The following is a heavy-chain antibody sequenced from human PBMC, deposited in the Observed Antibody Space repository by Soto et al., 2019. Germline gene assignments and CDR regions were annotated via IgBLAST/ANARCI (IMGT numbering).Heavy chain of an antibody. V-gene: IGHV3-23*01. CDR1: GFTFSSYA. CDR3: AKLPVYSYVYELRENWFDP. J-gene: IGHJ5*02. D-gene: IGHD5-18*01. CDR2: ISGSGGST. Sequence: PGGSLRLSCAASGFTFSSYAMSWVRQAQGKGLEWVSAISGSGGSTYYAGSVKGRFTISRDNSKNTLYLQMNSLRAEDTAVYYCAKLPVYSYVYELRENWFDPWGQGTLVTVSS.